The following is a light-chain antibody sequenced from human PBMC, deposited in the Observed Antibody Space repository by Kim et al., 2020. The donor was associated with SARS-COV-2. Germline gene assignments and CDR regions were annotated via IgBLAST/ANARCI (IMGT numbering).Light chain of an antibody. V-gene: IGKV3-11*01. CDR3: QQRNSWPPAVT. Sequence: PGERAAVSCTASQNIDTYLAWYQQRPGQAPRLLVYDASNRATGVPDRFRGSGSGTDFTLTISSLEPEDFSIYYCQQRNSWPPAVTFGGGTKVDIK. J-gene: IGKJ4*01. CDR1: QNIDTY. CDR2: DAS.